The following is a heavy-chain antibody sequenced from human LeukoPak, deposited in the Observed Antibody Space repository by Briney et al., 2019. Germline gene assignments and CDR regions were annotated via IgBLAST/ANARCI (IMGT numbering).Heavy chain of an antibody. CDR2: ISAYNGNT. D-gene: IGHD3-9*01. Sequence: ASVKVSCKASGYTFTSYGISWVRQALGQGLEWMGWISAYNGNTNYAQKLQGRVTMTTDTSTSTAYMELRSLRSDDTAVYYCARDERAYYDILTGYYSSYGMDVWGQGTTVTVSS. CDR3: ARDERAYYDILTGYYSSYGMDV. J-gene: IGHJ6*02. CDR1: GYTFTSYG. V-gene: IGHV1-18*01.